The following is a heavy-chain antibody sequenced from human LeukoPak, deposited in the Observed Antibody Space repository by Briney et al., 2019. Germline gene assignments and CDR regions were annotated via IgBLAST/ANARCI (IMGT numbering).Heavy chain of an antibody. Sequence: GGSLRLSCAASGFTFSSYEMNWVRQAPGKGLEWVSYISSSGSTIYYADSVKGRFTISRDNAKNSLYLQMTSLRAEDTAVYYCARCGTPNNYHYYGLDVWGQGTTVTVSS. J-gene: IGHJ6*02. CDR1: GFTFSSYE. CDR3: ARCGTPNNYHYYGLDV. V-gene: IGHV3-48*03. CDR2: ISSSGSTI. D-gene: IGHD5-24*01.